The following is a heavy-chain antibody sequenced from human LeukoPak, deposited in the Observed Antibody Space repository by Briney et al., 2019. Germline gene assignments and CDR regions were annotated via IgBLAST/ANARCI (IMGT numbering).Heavy chain of an antibody. CDR2: IYYNGNT. D-gene: IGHD3-10*01. J-gene: IGHJ4*02. Sequence: SETLSLTCTVFGGSVSGYYWSWIRQSPGMGLEWIGYIYYNGNTDSNPSLKSRVTISVDTSKNQFSLTLSSVTAADTAVYYCARETMGSGSYDYWGQGTLVTVSS. CDR3: ARETMGSGSYDY. CDR1: GGSVSGYY. V-gene: IGHV4-59*02.